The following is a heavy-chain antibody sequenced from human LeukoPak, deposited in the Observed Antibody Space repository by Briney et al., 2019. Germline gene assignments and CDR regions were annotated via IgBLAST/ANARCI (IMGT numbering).Heavy chain of an antibody. D-gene: IGHD3-10*01. CDR2: INHSGST. J-gene: IGHJ4*02. CDR1: GGSFSGYY. Sequence: NPSETLSLTCAVYGGSFSGYYWSWIRQPPGKGLEWIGEINHSGSTNYNPSPKSRVTISVDTSKNQFSLKLSSVTAADTAVYYCARDGNTMVRGVNGYFDYWGQGTLVTVSS. CDR3: ARDGNTMVRGVNGYFDY. V-gene: IGHV4-34*01.